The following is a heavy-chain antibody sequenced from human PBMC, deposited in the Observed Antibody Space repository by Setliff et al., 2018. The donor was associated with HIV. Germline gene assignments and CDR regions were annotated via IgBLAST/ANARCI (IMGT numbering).Heavy chain of an antibody. Sequence: SVKVSCNASGGTFSRYAISWVRQAPGQGLEWMGGIIPILDTVKYAQSFQGRITITADESTSTVYMEMRSLRSDDTAMYYCARVNSDAFDVWGQGTKVTVSS. J-gene: IGHJ3*01. CDR3: ARVNSDAFDV. CDR1: GGTFSRYA. V-gene: IGHV1-69*13. CDR2: IIPILDTV.